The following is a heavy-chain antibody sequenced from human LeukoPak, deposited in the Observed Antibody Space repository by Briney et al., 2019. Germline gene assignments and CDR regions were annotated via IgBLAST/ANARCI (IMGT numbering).Heavy chain of an antibody. Sequence: GGSLRLSCAASGFTFSTYTMNWVRQAPGKGLEWVSYISSSDSTIFYADSVKGRFTISRDNAKNSLYLQMNSLRAEDTAVYHCARMTGDYDYYLDYWGQGTLVTVSS. CDR1: GFTFSTYT. V-gene: IGHV3-48*04. D-gene: IGHD4-17*01. CDR3: ARMTGDYDYYLDY. J-gene: IGHJ4*02. CDR2: ISSSDSTI.